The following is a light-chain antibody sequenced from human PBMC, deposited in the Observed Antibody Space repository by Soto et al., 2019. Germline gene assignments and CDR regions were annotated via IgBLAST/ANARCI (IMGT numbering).Light chain of an antibody. Sequence: ELVLTQSPGTLSLSPGEGAPLSCRASQIVRSTYIAWFQQKPGQAPRLLIYGTSSRATGIPDRFSGSGSGTDFTLTISSLEPEEFAFYYCQQRNSWPLTVGGGTKVAIK. J-gene: IGKJ4*01. V-gene: IGKV3D-20*02. CDR2: GTS. CDR1: QIVRSTY. CDR3: QQRNSWPLT.